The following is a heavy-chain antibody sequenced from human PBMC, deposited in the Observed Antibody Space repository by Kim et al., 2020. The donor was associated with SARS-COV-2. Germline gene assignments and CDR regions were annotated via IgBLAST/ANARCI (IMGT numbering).Heavy chain of an antibody. V-gene: IGHV1-18*01. CDR2: ISAYNGNT. D-gene: IGHD3-3*01. J-gene: IGHJ6*02. Sequence: ASVKVSCKASGYTFTSYGISWVRQAPGQGLEWMGWISAYNGNTNYAQKLQGRVTMTTDTSTSTAYMELRSLRSDDTAVYYCARGYPPLLRFLEWLPIGYYYGMDVWGQGTTVTVSS. CDR3: ARGYPPLLRFLEWLPIGYYYGMDV. CDR1: GYTFTSYG.